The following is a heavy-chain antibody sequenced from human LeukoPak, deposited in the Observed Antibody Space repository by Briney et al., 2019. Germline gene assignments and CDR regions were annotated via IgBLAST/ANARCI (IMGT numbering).Heavy chain of an antibody. V-gene: IGHV4-39*07. CDR2: VFYTGNT. CDR3: ARRFLWSYFDY. J-gene: IGHJ4*02. CDR1: GGSISTTAYY. D-gene: IGHD2-8*02. Sequence: SETLSLTCTVSGGSISTTAYYWGWIRQPPGKGLEWTGSVFYTGNTFYNPSLQSRVTISVDTSKNQFSLNLSSVTAADTAMYYCARRFLWSYFDYWGQGTLVTVSS.